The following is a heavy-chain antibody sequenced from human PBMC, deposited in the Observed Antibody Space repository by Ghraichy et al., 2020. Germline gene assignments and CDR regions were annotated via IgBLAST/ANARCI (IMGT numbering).Heavy chain of an antibody. CDR1: GYTLTELS. CDR3: ATDALGSGSYPTLDY. CDR2: FDPEDGET. J-gene: IGHJ4*02. D-gene: IGHD1-26*01. Sequence: ASVKVSCKVSGYTLTELSMHWVRQAPGKGLEWMGGFDPEDGETIYAQKFQGRVTMTEDTSTDTAYMELSSLRSEDTAVYYCATDALGSGSYPTLDYWGQGTLVTVSS. V-gene: IGHV1-24*01.